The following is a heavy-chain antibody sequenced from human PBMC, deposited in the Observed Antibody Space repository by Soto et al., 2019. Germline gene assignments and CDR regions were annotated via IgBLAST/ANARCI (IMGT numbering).Heavy chain of an antibody. V-gene: IGHV4-30-4*01. CDR1: GGPISSGYYY. CDR2: IYYSGST. D-gene: IGHD2-15*01. Sequence: PXETLSRPGTVSGGPISSGYYYWSWIRQPPGKVLEWIGYIYYSGSTYYNPSLKSRVTISVDTSKNQFSLKLSSVTAADTAVYYCASEDKGLDDWGQGTLVTVSS. J-gene: IGHJ4*02. CDR3: ASEDKGLDD.